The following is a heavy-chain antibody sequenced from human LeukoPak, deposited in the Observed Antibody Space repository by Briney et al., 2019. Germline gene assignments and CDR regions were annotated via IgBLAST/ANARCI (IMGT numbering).Heavy chain of an antibody. Sequence: SETLSLTCTVSGGSISSYYWSWIRQPPGKGLEWIGEINHSGSTNYNPSLKSRVTISVDTSKNQFSLKLSSVTAADTAVYYCARRGSGPPYYGMDVWGQGTTVTVSS. CDR1: GGSISSYY. CDR3: ARRGSGPPYYGMDV. V-gene: IGHV4-34*01. D-gene: IGHD2-15*01. CDR2: INHSGST. J-gene: IGHJ6*02.